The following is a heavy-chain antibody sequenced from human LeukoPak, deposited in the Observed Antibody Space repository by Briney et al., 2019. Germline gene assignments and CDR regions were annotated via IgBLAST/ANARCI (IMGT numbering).Heavy chain of an antibody. D-gene: IGHD2-15*01. CDR2: IYYSGST. CDR1: GGSISSSSYY. CDR3: ARDQGGTLDY. Sequence: SETLSLTCTVSGGSISSSSYYWGWIRQPPGKELEWIGSIYYSGSTYYNPSLKSRVTISVDTSKNQFSLKLTSVTAADTAVYYCARDQGGTLDYWGQGTLVTVSS. J-gene: IGHJ4*02. V-gene: IGHV4-39*02.